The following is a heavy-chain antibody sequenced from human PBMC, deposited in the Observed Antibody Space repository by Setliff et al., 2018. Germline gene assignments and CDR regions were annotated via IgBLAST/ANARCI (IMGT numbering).Heavy chain of an antibody. J-gene: IGHJ4*02. D-gene: IGHD3-16*01. CDR1: GFTFTSYA. CDR3: AGDPPGPHLVYTY. V-gene: IGHV3-23*01. Sequence: LGGSLRLSCAASGFTFTSYAMNWVRQAPGKGLEWVSAISGSGGSTDYADSVKGRFTISRDNSKNTLYLQMNGLRAEDTAIYYCAGDPPGPHLVYTYWGQGALVTVSS. CDR2: ISGSGGST.